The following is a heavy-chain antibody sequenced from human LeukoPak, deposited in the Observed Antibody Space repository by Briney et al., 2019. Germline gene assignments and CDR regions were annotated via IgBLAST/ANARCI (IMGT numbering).Heavy chain of an antibody. J-gene: IGHJ4*02. D-gene: IGHD3-10*01. CDR1: GFIFSSHG. CDR2: IRYDGSNK. Sequence: GGSLRLSCAASGFIFSSHGMHWVRQAPGKGLEWVAFIRYDGSNKYYADSVKGRFTISRDNSKNTLYLQMNSLRAEDTVVYYCAKDRAQYYYGSGSYYDYWGQGTLVTVSS. CDR3: AKDRAQYYYGSGSYYDY. V-gene: IGHV3-30*02.